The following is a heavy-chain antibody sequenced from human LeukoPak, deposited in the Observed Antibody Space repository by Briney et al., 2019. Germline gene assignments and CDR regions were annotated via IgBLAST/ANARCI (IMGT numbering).Heavy chain of an antibody. V-gene: IGHV3-30*04. D-gene: IGHD3-16*01. Sequence: GRSLRLSCAASGFTFSSHAMHWVRQAPGKGLEWVAVISYDGSNKYYADSVKGRFTISRDNSNNTLYLQMNSLRAEDTAVYYCARMGTTFDYPSPNAFDIWGQGTMVTVSS. CDR2: ISYDGSNK. CDR1: GFTFSSHA. CDR3: ARMGTTFDYPSPNAFDI. J-gene: IGHJ3*02.